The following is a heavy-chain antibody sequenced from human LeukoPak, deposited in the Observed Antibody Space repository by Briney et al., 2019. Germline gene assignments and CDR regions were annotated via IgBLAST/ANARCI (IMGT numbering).Heavy chain of an antibody. CDR3: AGDIVVVAP. V-gene: IGHV3-30*03. J-gene: IGHJ5*02. CDR2: ISFDGSNK. CDR1: GFPFSRYG. Sequence: GRSLRLSCAASGFPFSRYGMHWVRQAPGKGLEWVAIISFDGSNKHYADSVKGRFTISRDNSKDTLYLQMTSLRADDTAMYYCAGDIVVVAPCGQGTLVTVSS. D-gene: IGHD2-15*01.